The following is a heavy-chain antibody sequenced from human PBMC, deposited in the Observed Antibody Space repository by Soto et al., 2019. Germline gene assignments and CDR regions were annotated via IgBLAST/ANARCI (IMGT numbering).Heavy chain of an antibody. J-gene: IGHJ6*02. V-gene: IGHV4-31*03. Sequence: QVQLQESGPGLVKPSQTLSLTCTVSGGYISSGGYYWTWIRQHPGKGLEWIGYNYYSGITYYNPSLKSRVTISLHTSKNQFSLKLSSVTAADTAVYYCARGSSIAGLYYGMDVWGQGTTVTVSS. CDR1: GGYISSGGYY. CDR2: NYYSGIT. CDR3: ARGSSIAGLYYGMDV. D-gene: IGHD6-6*01.